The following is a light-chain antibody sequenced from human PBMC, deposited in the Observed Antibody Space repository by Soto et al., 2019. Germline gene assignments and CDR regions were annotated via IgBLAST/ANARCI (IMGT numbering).Light chain of an antibody. CDR2: AAS. CDR3: QKYNSAPRT. Sequence: DIQMTQSPSSLAASVGDRVTITCRASQGIFDYLAWYQQKPGKAPKLLIYAASTLQSGVPSRFSGSGAGTDFTLTISSLQPEDVATYYCQKYNSAPRTFGQGTKVEIK. CDR1: QGIFDY. V-gene: IGKV1-27*01. J-gene: IGKJ1*01.